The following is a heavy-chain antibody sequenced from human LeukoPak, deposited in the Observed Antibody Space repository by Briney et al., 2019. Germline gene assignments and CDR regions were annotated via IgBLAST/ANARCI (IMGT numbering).Heavy chain of an antibody. J-gene: IGHJ4*02. Sequence: PGGSLRLSCAASGFTFTSYSLNWVRQAPGKGLEWVSYISSASNTTHYADSVKGRFTISRDNAKNSLYLQMNSLRAEDTAVYYCARGPQAGVWLRFWGQGTLVTVSS. CDR3: ARGPQAGVWLRF. CDR1: GFTFTSYS. CDR2: ISSASNTT. V-gene: IGHV3-48*04. D-gene: IGHD2-21*01.